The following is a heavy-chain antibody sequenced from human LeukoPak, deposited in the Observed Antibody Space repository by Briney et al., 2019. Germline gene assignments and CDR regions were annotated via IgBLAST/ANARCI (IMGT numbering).Heavy chain of an antibody. CDR1: GGSISAYY. Sequence: SETLSLTCTVSGGSISAYYWTWIRQPPGKGLEWIGYIYYSGSTNYNTSLKSRVTISGDTSKNQFCRKLSSVTAADTAVYYCATIAGSSSYWGQGTLVTVSS. J-gene: IGHJ4*02. CDR3: ATIAGSSSY. D-gene: IGHD6-6*01. V-gene: IGHV4-59*12. CDR2: IYYSGST.